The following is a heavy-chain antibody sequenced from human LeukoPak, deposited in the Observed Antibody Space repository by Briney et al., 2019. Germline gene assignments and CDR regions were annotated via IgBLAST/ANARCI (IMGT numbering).Heavy chain of an antibody. D-gene: IGHD3-22*01. CDR2: IDPSDSYT. Sequence: GESLKISCKGSGYSFTSYWIGWVRQMPGKGLEWMGRIDPSDSYTSYSPSFQGHVTISADKSISTAYLQWSSLKASDTAMYYCARQGSGTYYYESSGYASGMDVWGQGTTVTISS. CDR3: ARQGSGTYYYESSGYASGMDV. V-gene: IGHV5-10-1*01. CDR1: GYSFTSYW. J-gene: IGHJ6*02.